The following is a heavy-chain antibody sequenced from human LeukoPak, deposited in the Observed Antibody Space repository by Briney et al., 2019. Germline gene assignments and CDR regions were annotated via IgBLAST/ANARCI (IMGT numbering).Heavy chain of an antibody. Sequence: SETLSLTCTVSGGSISSSSYYWGWIRQPPGKGLEWIGGIYYSGSTYYNPSLKSRVTISVDTSKNQFSLKLSSVTAADTAVYYCARSVRPYSSGCYNYWGQGTLVTVSS. CDR1: GGSISSSSYY. CDR3: ARSVRPYSSGCYNY. D-gene: IGHD6-19*01. J-gene: IGHJ4*02. V-gene: IGHV4-39*07. CDR2: IYYSGST.